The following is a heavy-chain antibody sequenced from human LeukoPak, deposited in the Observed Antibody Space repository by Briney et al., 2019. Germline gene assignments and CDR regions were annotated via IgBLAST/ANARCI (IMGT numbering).Heavy chain of an antibody. J-gene: IGHJ4*02. D-gene: IGHD6-19*01. CDR3: ARDRSGWYEPLDY. CDR1: GFSLSSYW. V-gene: IGHV3-7*01. Sequence: GSLRLSCAASGFSLSSYWMSWVRQAPGKGLEWVANIRKDGSEKYYVDSVTGRFTISRDNAKNSLYLQMNSLRAEDTAVYYCARDRSGWYEPLDYWGQGTLVTVSS. CDR2: IRKDGSEK.